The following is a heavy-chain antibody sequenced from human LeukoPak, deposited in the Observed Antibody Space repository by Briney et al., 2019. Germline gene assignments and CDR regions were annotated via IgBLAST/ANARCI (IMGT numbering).Heavy chain of an antibody. CDR2: ISAYNGNT. Sequence: ASVKVSCKASGYAFTSYGISWVRQAPGQGLEWMGWISAYNGNTNYAQKLQGRVTMTTDTSTSTAYMELRSLRSDDTAVYYCARDQPYSGSYQRFDYWGQGTLLTVST. V-gene: IGHV1-18*01. D-gene: IGHD1-26*01. CDR3: ARDQPYSGSYQRFDY. CDR1: GYAFTSYG. J-gene: IGHJ4*02.